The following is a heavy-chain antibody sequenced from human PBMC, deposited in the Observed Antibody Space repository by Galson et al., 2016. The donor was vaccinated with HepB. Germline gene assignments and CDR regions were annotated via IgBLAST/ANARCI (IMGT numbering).Heavy chain of an antibody. CDR3: AHTEYYGSGSHFFDH. D-gene: IGHD3-10*01. Sequence: PALVKPTQTLTLTCTFSGFSLTTRGGAVAWIRQPPGEALEWLTVIYWDDDKRYGPSLRNRLTISKDTSKNQVVLTMPNVDPVDTATYYCAHTEYYGSGSHFFDHWGQGARVTVSS. CDR1: GFSLTTRGGA. CDR2: IYWDDDK. V-gene: IGHV2-5*05. J-gene: IGHJ4*02.